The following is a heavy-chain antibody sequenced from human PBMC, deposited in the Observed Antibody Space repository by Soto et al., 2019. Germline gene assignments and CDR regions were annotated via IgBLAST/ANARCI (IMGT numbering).Heavy chain of an antibody. D-gene: IGHD2-2*01. CDR3: ARFLYCSSTSCYDAFDI. CDR2: ISSSSSYI. J-gene: IGHJ3*02. CDR1: GFPFSSYS. V-gene: IGHV3-21*01. Sequence: GGSLGLSCAASGFPFSSYSMNWVRKDPGKGLEWVSSISSSSSYIYYADSVKGRFTISRDNAKNSLYLQMNSLRAEDTAVYYCARFLYCSSTSCYDAFDIWGQGTMVTVPS.